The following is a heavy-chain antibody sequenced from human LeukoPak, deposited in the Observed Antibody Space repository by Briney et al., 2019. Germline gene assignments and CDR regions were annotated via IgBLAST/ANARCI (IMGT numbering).Heavy chain of an antibody. CDR1: GFSFSKAW. CDR2: IKSKTDGETI. V-gene: IGHV3-15*01. J-gene: IGHJ4*02. Sequence: GGSLRLSCAASGFSFSKAWMSWVRQAPGKGLEWVGRIKSKTDGETIQYAAPVEGRFTISRDDSKNTLDLQMNCLKTEDTAVYYCTTDSRTAAPPHFDYWGQESLVTVSS. CDR3: TTDSRTAAPPHFDY. D-gene: IGHD6-13*01.